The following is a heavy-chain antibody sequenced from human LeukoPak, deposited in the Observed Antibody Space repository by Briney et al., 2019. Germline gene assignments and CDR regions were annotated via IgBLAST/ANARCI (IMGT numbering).Heavy chain of an antibody. D-gene: IGHD6-13*01. CDR1: GGSVTTYY. Sequence: SETLSLTCTVSGGSVTTYYWSWIRQPPGKGLEWIGEINHSGSTNYNPSLKSRVTISVDTSKNQFSLKLSSVTAADTAVYYCARRAAAAYYFDYWGQGTLVTVSS. CDR3: ARRAAAAYYFDY. V-gene: IGHV4-34*01. J-gene: IGHJ4*02. CDR2: INHSGST.